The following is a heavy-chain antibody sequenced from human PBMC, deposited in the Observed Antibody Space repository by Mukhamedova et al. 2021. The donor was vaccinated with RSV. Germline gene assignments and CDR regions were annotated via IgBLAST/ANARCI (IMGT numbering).Heavy chain of an antibody. J-gene: IGHJ4*02. V-gene: IGHV3-30*01. CDR3: ARDTHSSSWEGTFDY. CDR2: ISYDGSNK. D-gene: IGHD6-13*01. Sequence: WVAVISYDGSNKYYADSVKGRFTISRDNSKNTLYLQMNSLRAEDTAVYYCARDTHSSSWEGTFDYWGQGTLATVSS.